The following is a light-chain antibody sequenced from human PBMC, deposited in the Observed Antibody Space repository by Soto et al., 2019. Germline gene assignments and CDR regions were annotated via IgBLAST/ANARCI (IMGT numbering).Light chain of an antibody. V-gene: IGKV3-15*01. CDR3: QQYNNWPPIT. CDR1: QSVGGN. CDR2: YES. J-gene: IGKJ5*01. Sequence: EIMMTQSPATLSVSPGERDTLSCRASQSVGGNVAWYQQKPGQAPRLLLYYESTTTTGIPARFSGSGSGTDFTLTISSLQSEDFSLDYYQQYNNWPPITFGQGTRLEI.